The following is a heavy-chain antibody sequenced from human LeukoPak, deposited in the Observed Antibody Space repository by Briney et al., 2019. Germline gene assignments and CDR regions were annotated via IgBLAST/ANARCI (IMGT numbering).Heavy chain of an antibody. J-gene: IGHJ4*02. CDR2: ISAYNGNT. CDR3: ARGSCGSSCFHFDY. Sequence: GASVKVPCKASGYTFSSYGISWVRQAPGQGLEWMGWISAYNGNTNYAQKLQGRVTMTTDTSTSTAYMELRSLRSDDTAVYYCARGSCGSSCFHFDYWGQGTLFTVSS. V-gene: IGHV1-18*01. CDR1: GYTFSSYG. D-gene: IGHD6-13*01.